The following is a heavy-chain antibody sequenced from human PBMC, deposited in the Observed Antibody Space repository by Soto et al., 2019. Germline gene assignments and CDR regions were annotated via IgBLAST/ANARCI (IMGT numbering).Heavy chain of an antibody. D-gene: IGHD2-21*02. J-gene: IGHJ4*02. Sequence: GGSLRLSCAASGFTFSSYWMHWVRQAPGKGLVWVSHINDDGTRTGYADSVKGRFTISRDNAKNTLYLQLNSLRAEDTAVYYCAKDVISGDGFWLMDHWGQGTLVTVSS. CDR1: GFTFSSYW. CDR2: INDDGTRT. CDR3: AKDVISGDGFWLMDH. V-gene: IGHV3-74*01.